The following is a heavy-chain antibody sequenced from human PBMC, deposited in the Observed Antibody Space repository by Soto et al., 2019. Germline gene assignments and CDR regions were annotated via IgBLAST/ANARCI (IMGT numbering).Heavy chain of an antibody. CDR1: GGSISSYY. V-gene: IGHV4-59*01. J-gene: IGHJ4*02. Sequence: SETLSLTCTVSGGSISSYYWSWIRQPPGKGLEWIGYIYYSGSTNYNPSLKSRVTISVDTSKNQFSLKLSSVTAADTAVYYCARSRDTTYYFDYWGQGTLVTVSS. CDR3: ARSRDTTYYFDY. D-gene: IGHD2-2*02. CDR2: IYYSGST.